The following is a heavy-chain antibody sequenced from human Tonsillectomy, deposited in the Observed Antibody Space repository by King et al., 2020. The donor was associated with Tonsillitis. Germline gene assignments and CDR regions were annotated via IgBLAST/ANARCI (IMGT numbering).Heavy chain of an antibody. CDR3: ARGRSGGSGWYYFDY. Sequence: VQLVESGAEVKKPGASVKVSCKASGYTFSSYDINWVRQATGQGPEWMGWMNPNSGNTGYAQKLQGRVTMTRNTSISTAYMELSSLRTEDTAVYYCARGRSGGSGWYYFDYWGQGTLVSVSS. J-gene: IGHJ4*02. CDR2: MNPNSGNT. V-gene: IGHV1-8*01. D-gene: IGHD6-19*01. CDR1: GYTFSSYD.